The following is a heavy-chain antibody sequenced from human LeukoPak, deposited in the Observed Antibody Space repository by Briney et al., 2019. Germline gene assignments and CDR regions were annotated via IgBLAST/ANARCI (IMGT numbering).Heavy chain of an antibody. Sequence: SQTLSLTFTVSGGSISSGSYYWSWIRQPAGKGLEWIGRIYTSGSTNYNPSLKSRVTISVDTSKNQFSLKLSSVTAADTAVYYCAREGGGSYGAYYYYMDVWGKGTTVTVSS. V-gene: IGHV4-61*02. CDR3: AREGGGSYGAYYYYMDV. D-gene: IGHD1-26*01. J-gene: IGHJ6*03. CDR2: IYTSGST. CDR1: GGSISSGSYY.